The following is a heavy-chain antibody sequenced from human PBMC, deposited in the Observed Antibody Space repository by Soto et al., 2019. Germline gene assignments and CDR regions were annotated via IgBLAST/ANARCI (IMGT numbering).Heavy chain of an antibody. D-gene: IGHD4-17*01. CDR1: GFTFSNAW. CDR2: IKSKTDGGTT. Sequence: EVQLVESGGGLVKPGGSLRLSCAASGFTFSNAWMSWVRQAPGKGLEWVGRIKSKTDGGTTDYAAPVKGRFTISRDDSKNTLELQKDRLKTGEPAVFYCTTRVPPPYGDDAFDIWGQGTMVTVSS. CDR3: TTRVPPPYGDDAFDI. V-gene: IGHV3-15*01. J-gene: IGHJ3*02.